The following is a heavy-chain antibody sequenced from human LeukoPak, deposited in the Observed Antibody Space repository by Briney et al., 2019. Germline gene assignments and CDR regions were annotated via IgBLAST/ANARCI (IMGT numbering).Heavy chain of an antibody. Sequence: ASVKVSCKASGYTFTSYGISWVRQAPGQGLEWMGWISAYNGNTNYAQKLQGRVTMTTDTSTSTAYMELRSLRSDDTAVDYCATNGEYCSSTSCWDWFDPWGQGTLVTVSS. CDR1: GYTFTSYG. J-gene: IGHJ5*02. V-gene: IGHV1-18*01. D-gene: IGHD2-2*01. CDR2: ISAYNGNT. CDR3: ATNGEYCSSTSCWDWFDP.